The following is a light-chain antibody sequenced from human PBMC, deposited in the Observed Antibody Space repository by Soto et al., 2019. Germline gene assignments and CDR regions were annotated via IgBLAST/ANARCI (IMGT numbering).Light chain of an antibody. Sequence: QSVLTQPPSVSGAPGQRVTISCTGSSSNIGAGYDVHWYQQLPGTAPKLLIYGNSNRLSGVPDRFSGSKSGTSASLAITGLQAEDEADYYCQSYDSSLSGSSVVFGGGTKLTVL. CDR3: QSYDSSLSGSSVV. CDR2: GNS. J-gene: IGLJ2*01. V-gene: IGLV1-40*01. CDR1: SSNIGAGYD.